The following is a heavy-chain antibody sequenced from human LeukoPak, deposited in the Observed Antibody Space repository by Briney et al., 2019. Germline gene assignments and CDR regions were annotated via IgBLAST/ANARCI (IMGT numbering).Heavy chain of an antibody. CDR2: ISSSGTTI. Sequence: GGSLRLSCVASGFTFSDYYMSWIRQTPGKGLEWISYISSSGTTIYYTDSVKGRLTISRDNAKNSLYLQMNSLRAEDTAVYFCARSIAVADGGVYYYMDVWGKGTTVTISS. J-gene: IGHJ6*03. V-gene: IGHV3-11*01. CDR3: ARSIAVADGGVYYYMDV. CDR1: GFTFSDYY. D-gene: IGHD6-19*01.